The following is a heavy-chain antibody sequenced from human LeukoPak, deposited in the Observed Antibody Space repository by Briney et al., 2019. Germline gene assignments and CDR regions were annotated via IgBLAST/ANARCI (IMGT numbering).Heavy chain of an antibody. D-gene: IGHD2-21*01. J-gene: IGHJ4*02. CDR3: ARLTQN. V-gene: IGHV3-23*01. CDR2: ISDSGART. Sequence: GGSLRLSCAASGFTFSSYAMGWVRQAPGKGLEWVSLISDSGARTNYADSVKGRFIISRDNSKNTLYLQMNSLRAEDTALYFCARLTQNWGQGTLVTVSS. CDR1: GFTFSSYA.